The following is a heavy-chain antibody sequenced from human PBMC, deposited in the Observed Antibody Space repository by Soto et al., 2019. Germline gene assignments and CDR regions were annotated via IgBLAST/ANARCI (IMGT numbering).Heavy chain of an antibody. J-gene: IGHJ4*02. CDR3: AYVWGIAAVGTPY. CDR2: IHNRWTT. Sequence: QVQLQESGPGLVKPSETLSLTCTVSGGSISSYFWSWVRQAPGKGLEWIASIHNRWTTNYNPSLNSRVTISVDTSKNQFSQKLSSVTAADTAVYYCAYVWGIAAVGTPYGCQGTLVTVSS. CDR1: GGSISSYF. D-gene: IGHD6-13*01. V-gene: IGHV4-59*01.